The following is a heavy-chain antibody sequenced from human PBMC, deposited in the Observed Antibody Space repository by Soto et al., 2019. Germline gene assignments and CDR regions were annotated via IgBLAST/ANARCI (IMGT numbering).Heavy chain of an antibody. Sequence: GGSLRLSCAASGFTFSSYWMSWVRQAPGKGLEWVANIKQDGSEKYYVDSVKGRFTISRDNAKNSLYLQMNSLRAEDTAVYYCARDFHHPFYYYYYMDVWGKGTTVTVLL. CDR2: IKQDGSEK. V-gene: IGHV3-7*01. CDR1: GFTFSSYW. CDR3: ARDFHHPFYYYYYMDV. J-gene: IGHJ6*03.